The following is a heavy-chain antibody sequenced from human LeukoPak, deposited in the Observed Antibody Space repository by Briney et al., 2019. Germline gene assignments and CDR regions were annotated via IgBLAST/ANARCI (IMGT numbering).Heavy chain of an antibody. J-gene: IGHJ4*02. CDR3: ARGFPPDY. CDR2: ISYDGSNK. V-gene: IGHV3-30*04. CDR1: GFTFSSYA. D-gene: IGHD3-10*01. Sequence: RGSLRLSCAASGFTFSSYAMHWVRQAPGKGLEWVAVISYDGSNKYYADSVKGRFTISRDNSKNTLYLQMNSLRAEDTAVYYCARGFPPDYWGQGTLVTVSS.